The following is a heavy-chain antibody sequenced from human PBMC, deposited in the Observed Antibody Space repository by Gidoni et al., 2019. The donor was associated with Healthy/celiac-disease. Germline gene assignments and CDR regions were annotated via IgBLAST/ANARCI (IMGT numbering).Heavy chain of an antibody. CDR2: IYYSGST. CDR3: ARCNGLDDAFDI. D-gene: IGHD2-8*01. CDR1: GGSISSYY. Sequence: VQLQESGPGLVKPSETLSLTCTVSGGSISSYYWSWIRQPPGKGLEWIGYIYYSGSTNYNPSLKSRVTISVDTSKNQFSLNLSSVTSADTAVYYCARCNGLDDAFDIWGQGTMVTVSS. J-gene: IGHJ3*02. V-gene: IGHV4-59*01.